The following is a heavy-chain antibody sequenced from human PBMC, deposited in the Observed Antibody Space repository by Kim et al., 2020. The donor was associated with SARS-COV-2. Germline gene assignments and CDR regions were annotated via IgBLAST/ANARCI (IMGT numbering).Heavy chain of an antibody. CDR3: AKGVYSSGWYGSGAHWYFDL. CDR2: ISNDGSQT. CDR1: GFTFSSFG. Sequence: GGSLRLSCAVSGFTFSSFGMHWVRQAPGKGLDWVAVISNDGSQTYYGDSVKGRFTISRDNSKNTLYLQMNSLRTEDTAVYYCAKGVYSSGWYGSGAHWYFDLWGRGTLVIVSS. V-gene: IGHV3-30*18. J-gene: IGHJ2*01. D-gene: IGHD6-19*01.